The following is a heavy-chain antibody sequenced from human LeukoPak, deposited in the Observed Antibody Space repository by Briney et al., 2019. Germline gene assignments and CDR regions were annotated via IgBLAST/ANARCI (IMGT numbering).Heavy chain of an antibody. CDR1: GYTFTGYY. D-gene: IGHD6-13*01. J-gene: IGHJ4*02. CDR3: AREVTAAGDY. V-gene: IGHV1-2*02. Sequence: ASVKVSCMASGYTFTGYYMHWVRQAPGQGLEWMGWINPSSGGTNYAQKFQGRVTMTRDTSISTAYMELSRLRSDDTAVYYCAREVTAAGDYWGQGTLVTVSS. CDR2: INPSSGGT.